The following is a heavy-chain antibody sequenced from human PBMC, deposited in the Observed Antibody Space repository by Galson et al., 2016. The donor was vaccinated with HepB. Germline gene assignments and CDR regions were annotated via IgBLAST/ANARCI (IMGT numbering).Heavy chain of an antibody. J-gene: IGHJ4*02. D-gene: IGHD5-18*01. V-gene: IGHV3-21*01. Sequence: LRLSCAASGFTFSSYSMNWVRQAPGKGLEWVSSISSSSSYIYYADSMKGRFTISRDNAKNSLYLQMNSLSAEDTAVYYCARDGISGYSYGIDYWGQGTLVTVSS. CDR1: GFTFSSYS. CDR2: ISSSSSYI. CDR3: ARDGISGYSYGIDY.